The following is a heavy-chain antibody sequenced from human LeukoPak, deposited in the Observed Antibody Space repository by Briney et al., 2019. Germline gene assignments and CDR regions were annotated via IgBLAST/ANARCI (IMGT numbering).Heavy chain of an antibody. CDR2: IYYSGST. CDR3: ARMGYYYYGMDV. V-gene: IGHV4-59*01. Sequence: SETLSLTCTVSGGSISSYYWSWIRQPPGKGLEWIGYIYYSGSTNYNPSLKSRVTISVDTSKDQFSLKLSSVTAADTAVYYCARMGYYYYGMDVWGQGTTVTVSS. CDR1: GGSISSYY. J-gene: IGHJ6*02. D-gene: IGHD5-24*01.